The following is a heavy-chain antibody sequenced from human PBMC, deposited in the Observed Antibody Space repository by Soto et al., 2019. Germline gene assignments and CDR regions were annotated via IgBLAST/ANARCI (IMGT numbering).Heavy chain of an antibody. CDR1: GASISSYY. J-gene: IGHJ4*02. CDR3: ANYASGSFY. D-gene: IGHD3-10*01. CDR2: IYYTGST. V-gene: IGHV4-59*01. Sequence: SETLSLTCTVSGASISSYYWSWTRQPPGKGLEWIGYIYYTGSTYYNPSLKSRVSISVDTSKNQFSLKLSSVTAADTDVYYCANYASGSFYWGQGTLVTVSS.